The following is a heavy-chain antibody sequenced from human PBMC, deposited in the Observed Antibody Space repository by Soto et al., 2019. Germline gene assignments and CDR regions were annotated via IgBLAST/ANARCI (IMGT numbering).Heavy chain of an antibody. CDR1: GFTFSSYG. CDR2: ISYDGSNK. D-gene: IGHD5-18*01. Sequence: GGSLRLCYAASGFTFSSYGMHWVRQAPGKGLEWVAVISYDGSNKYYADSVKGRFTISRDNSKNTLYLQMNSLRAEDTAVYYCAKVGPEEDTAMGNFDYWGQGTLVTVSS. CDR3: AKVGPEEDTAMGNFDY. J-gene: IGHJ4*02. V-gene: IGHV3-30*18.